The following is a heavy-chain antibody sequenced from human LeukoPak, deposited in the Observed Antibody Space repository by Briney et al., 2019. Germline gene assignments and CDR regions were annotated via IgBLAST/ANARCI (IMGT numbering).Heavy chain of an antibody. V-gene: IGHV1-46*01. CDR1: GYTFTSYY. D-gene: IGHD3-9*01. Sequence: ASVKVSCKASGYTFTSYYMHWVRQAPGQGLEWMGIINPSGGSTSYAQKFQGRVTMTRDMSTSTVYMELSSLRSEDTAVYYCAGITILTRFDPWGQGTLVTVSS. J-gene: IGHJ5*02. CDR2: INPSGGST. CDR3: AGITILTRFDP.